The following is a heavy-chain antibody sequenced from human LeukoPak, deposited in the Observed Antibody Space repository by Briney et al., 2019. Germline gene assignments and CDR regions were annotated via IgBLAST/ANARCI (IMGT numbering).Heavy chain of an antibody. J-gene: IGHJ3*02. CDR1: GYTFTDYY. CDR3: ARAPRGAFDI. V-gene: IGHV1-2*02. CDR2: INPNRGGT. Sequence: GASVKVSCKASGYTFTDYYMHWVRQAPGQGLEWMGWINPNRGGTNYVQRFQGRVTLTRDTSISTAYMELSRLRSDDTAVYYCARAPRGAFDIWGKGTMVIVSS.